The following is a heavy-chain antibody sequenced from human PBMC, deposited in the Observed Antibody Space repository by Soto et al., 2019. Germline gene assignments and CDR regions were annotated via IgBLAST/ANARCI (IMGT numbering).Heavy chain of an antibody. J-gene: IGHJ6*02. Sequence: QVQLVESGGGVVQPGGSLRLSCAASGFPFSSYTMHWVRQAPGKGLEWVALISYDGTTKYYADSVKGRLTFSRDNHKNTLYLRMSSLRPEDTAVYFCARGAFYDVLGGYYHRGFFYGMDVWGPGTTGIVSS. CDR2: ISYDGTTK. D-gene: IGHD3-3*01. CDR3: ARGAFYDVLGGYYHRGFFYGMDV. CDR1: GFPFSSYT. V-gene: IGHV3-30-3*01.